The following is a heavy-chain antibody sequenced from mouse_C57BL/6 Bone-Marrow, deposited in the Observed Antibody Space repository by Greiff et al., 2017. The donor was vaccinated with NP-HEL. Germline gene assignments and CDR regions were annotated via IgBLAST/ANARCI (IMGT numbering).Heavy chain of an antibody. V-gene: IGHV1-64*01. Sequence: QVQLQQPGAELVKPGPSVKLSCKASGYTFTSYWMHWVKQRPGQGLEWIGMIHPNSGSTNYNEKFKSKATLTVDKSSSTAYMQLSSLTSEDSAVYYCARGGIDGYYDYWGQGTTLTVSS. J-gene: IGHJ2*01. D-gene: IGHD2-3*01. CDR3: ARGGIDGYYDY. CDR1: GYTFTSYW. CDR2: IHPNSGST.